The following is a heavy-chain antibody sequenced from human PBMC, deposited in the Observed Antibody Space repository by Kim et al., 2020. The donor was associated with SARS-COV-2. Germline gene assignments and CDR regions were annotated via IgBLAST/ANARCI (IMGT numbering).Heavy chain of an antibody. V-gene: IGHV1-18*04. J-gene: IGHJ4*02. CDR3: ARVSWQWLVQYYFDF. Sequence: ASVKVSCKASGYTFTSYGISWVRQAPGQGLEWMGWISAYNGNTNYAQKLQGRVTMTTDTSTSTAYMELRSLRSDDTAVYYCARVSWQWLVQYYFDFWGQGTLVTVSS. D-gene: IGHD6-19*01. CDR1: GYTFTSYG. CDR2: ISAYNGNT.